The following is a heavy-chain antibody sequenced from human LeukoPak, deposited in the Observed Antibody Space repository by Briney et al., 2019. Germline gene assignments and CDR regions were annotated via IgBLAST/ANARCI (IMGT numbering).Heavy chain of an antibody. CDR2: ISSSGDTM. Sequence: GGSLRLSCAASGFTFSSYWMSWVRQAPGKGLEWLSYISSSGDTMYYADSVKGRFTISRDNAKHSLYLQMNSLRAEDTALYYCARDDCSGGTCYPDPWGQGTLVIVSS. V-gene: IGHV3-48*04. D-gene: IGHD2-15*01. CDR1: GFTFSSYW. J-gene: IGHJ5*02. CDR3: ARDDCSGGTCYPDP.